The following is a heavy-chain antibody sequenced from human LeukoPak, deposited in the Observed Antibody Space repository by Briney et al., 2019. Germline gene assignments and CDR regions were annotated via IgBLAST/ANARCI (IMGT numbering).Heavy chain of an antibody. V-gene: IGHV3-23*01. CDR3: AKVMKGSERLTMVRGVIIKTAGLYYMDV. D-gene: IGHD3-10*01. CDR2: ISASGGST. J-gene: IGHJ6*03. CDR1: GFTLSSYA. Sequence: PGGSLRLSCAASGFTLSSYAMSWVRQAPGKGLEWVSSISASGGSTNYADSVKGRFTISRDNSKNTVYLQMNSLRAEDTAVYYCAKVMKGSERLTMVRGVIIKTAGLYYMDVWGQGTTGTVSS.